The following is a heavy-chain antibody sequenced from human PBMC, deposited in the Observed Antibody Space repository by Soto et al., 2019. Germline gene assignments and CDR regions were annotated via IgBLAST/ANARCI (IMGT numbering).Heavy chain of an antibody. Sequence: GASVKVSCKASGGTFSSYTISWVRQAPGQGLEWMERIIPILGIANYAQKFQGRVTITADKSTSTAYMELSSLRSEDTAVYYCARSSLPNTAHISTGFDYWGQGTLVTVSS. CDR3: ARSSLPNTAHISTGFDY. CDR1: GGTFSSYT. V-gene: IGHV1-69*02. D-gene: IGHD5-18*01. CDR2: IIPILGIA. J-gene: IGHJ4*02.